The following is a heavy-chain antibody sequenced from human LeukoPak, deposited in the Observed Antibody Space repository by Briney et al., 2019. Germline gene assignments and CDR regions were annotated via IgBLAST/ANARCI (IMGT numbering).Heavy chain of an antibody. D-gene: IGHD6-19*01. CDR1: GGPFSDYY. V-gene: IGHV4-34*01. CDR2: INHSGST. Sequence: SETLSLTCAVYGGPFSDYYWSWIRQPPGKGLEWIGEINHSGSTNYNPSLKSRVTISVDKSKTQFSLTLSSVPAADTAVYYCARGRQWLVRSFDYWGQGPLVTVSS. CDR3: ARGRQWLVRSFDY. J-gene: IGHJ4*02.